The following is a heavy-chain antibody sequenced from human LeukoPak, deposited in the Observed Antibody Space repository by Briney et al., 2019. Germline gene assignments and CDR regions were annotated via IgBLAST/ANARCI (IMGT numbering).Heavy chain of an antibody. CDR3: ANGIAVAESFWFDP. D-gene: IGHD6-19*01. V-gene: IGHV1-2*02. J-gene: IGHJ5*02. Sequence: ASVKVSCKASGYTFTGYYMHWVRQAPGQGLEWMGWINPNSGGTNYAQKFQGRVTMTRDTSISTAYMELSRLRSDDTAVYYCANGIAVAESFWFDPWGQGTLVTVSS. CDR1: GYTFTGYY. CDR2: INPNSGGT.